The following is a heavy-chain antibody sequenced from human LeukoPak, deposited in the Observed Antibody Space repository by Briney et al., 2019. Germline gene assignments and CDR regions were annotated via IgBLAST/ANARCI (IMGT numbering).Heavy chain of an antibody. D-gene: IGHD1-26*01. CDR1: GYSFTSYW. J-gene: IGHJ4*02. Sequence: GESLKISCKGSGYSFTSYWIGWVRQMPGKGLEWMGFIYPGDSDTRYSPSFQGQVDISADKSISTAYLQWSSLKASDTAKYYCERLEVGATNDYWGQGTLVTVSS. V-gene: IGHV5-51*01. CDR3: ERLEVGATNDY. CDR2: IYPGDSDT.